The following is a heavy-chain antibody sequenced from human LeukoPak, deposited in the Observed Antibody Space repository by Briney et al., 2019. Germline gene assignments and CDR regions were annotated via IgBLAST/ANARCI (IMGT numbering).Heavy chain of an antibody. CDR1: GGSFSGYY. CDR2: INHSGST. CDR3: ARVLWGYTTVTTQTNDAFDI. J-gene: IGHJ3*02. V-gene: IGHV4-34*01. Sequence: PSETLSLTCAVYGGSFSGYYWSWIRQPPGKGLEWIGEINHSGSTNYNPSLKSRVTISVDTSKNQFSLKLSSVTAADTAVYYCARVLWGYTTVTTQTNDAFDIWGQGTMVTVSS. D-gene: IGHD4-17*01.